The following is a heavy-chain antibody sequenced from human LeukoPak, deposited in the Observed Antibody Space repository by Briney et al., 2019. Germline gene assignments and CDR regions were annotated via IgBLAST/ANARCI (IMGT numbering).Heavy chain of an antibody. Sequence: SETLSLTCSVSGGSISSNYWSWIRQPPGKGREWIGYIYYSGSTNYNPSLKSRVTISVDTSKNQFSLKLSSVTAADTAVYYCATVSDGYNHAANWFDHWGQGTLVTVSS. CDR1: GGSISSNY. J-gene: IGHJ5*02. CDR3: ATVSDGYNHAANWFDH. D-gene: IGHD5-24*01. V-gene: IGHV4-59*01. CDR2: IYYSGST.